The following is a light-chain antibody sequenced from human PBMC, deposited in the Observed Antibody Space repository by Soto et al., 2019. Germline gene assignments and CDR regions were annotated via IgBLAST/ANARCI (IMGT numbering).Light chain of an antibody. CDR3: QQYYSYPS. CDR2: AAS. V-gene: IGKV1-8*01. CDR1: QGISSY. Sequence: AIRMTQSPSSFSASTGDRVTITCRASQGISSYLAWYQQKPGKAPKLLIYAASTLQSGVPSRFSGSGSGTDFTLTISCLQSEEFATYYCQQYYSYPSFGQGTKLEIK. J-gene: IGKJ2*01.